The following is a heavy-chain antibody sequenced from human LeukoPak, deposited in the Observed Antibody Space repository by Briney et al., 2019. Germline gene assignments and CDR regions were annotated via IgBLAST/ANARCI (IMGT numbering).Heavy chain of an antibody. CDR3: ARESPHYYGSGRQNWFDP. CDR1: GGSISSYY. J-gene: IGHJ5*02. Sequence: SETLSLTCTVSGGSISSYYWSWIRQPAGKGLEWIGRIYTSGSTNYNPSLKSRVTMSVDTSKNQFSLKLGSVTAADTAVYYCARESPHYYGSGRQNWFDPWGQGTLVTVSS. D-gene: IGHD3-10*01. V-gene: IGHV4-4*07. CDR2: IYTSGST.